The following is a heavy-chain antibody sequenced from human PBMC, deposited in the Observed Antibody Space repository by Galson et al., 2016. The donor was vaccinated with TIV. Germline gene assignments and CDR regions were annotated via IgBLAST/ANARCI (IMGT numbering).Heavy chain of an antibody. J-gene: IGHJ4*02. CDR3: ARGRGYYFGSGSSYFDY. Sequence: SVKVSCKASGGTFSNFVISWVRQAPGQGLEWMGSINPIFGTANYAQKFQGRVTITADTSTSTIYMELSSLRSEDTAVYYCARGRGYYFGSGSSYFDYWGQGSLVTVFS. CDR1: GGTFSNFV. D-gene: IGHD3-10*01. V-gene: IGHV1-69*06. CDR2: INPIFGTA.